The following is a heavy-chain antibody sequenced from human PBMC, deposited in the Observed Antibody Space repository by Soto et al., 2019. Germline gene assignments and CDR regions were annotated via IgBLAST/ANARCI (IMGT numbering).Heavy chain of an antibody. V-gene: IGHV1-69*01. Sequence: QVQLVQSGAEVKKPGSSVKVSCKASGGTFSSYAISWVRQAPGQGLEWMGGIIPISGTANYAQKFQGRVTITADESTSPAYVELSSLRSEDTAVYYCARAQGSSTSLEIYYYYYYGMDVWVQGTMVTVSS. CDR2: IIPISGTA. CDR1: GGTFSSYA. CDR3: ARAQGSSTSLEIYYYYYYGMDV. D-gene: IGHD2-2*01. J-gene: IGHJ6*02.